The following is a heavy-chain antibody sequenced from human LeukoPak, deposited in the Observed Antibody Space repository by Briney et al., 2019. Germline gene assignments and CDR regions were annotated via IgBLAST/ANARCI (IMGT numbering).Heavy chain of an antibody. J-gene: IGHJ6*02. CDR2: IRHNGTDK. CDR1: GFSFSRYW. Sequence: GGSLRLSCAASGFSFSRYWMSWVRQAPGKGLEWVANIRHNGTDKNYVDSVKGRFTISRDNAKNSLYLQMNSLRVEDTGVYYCARDLAIMFGDFTVLESYYGMDVWGQGTTVTVSS. D-gene: IGHD3-16*01. CDR3: ARDLAIMFGDFTVLESYYGMDV. V-gene: IGHV3-7*01.